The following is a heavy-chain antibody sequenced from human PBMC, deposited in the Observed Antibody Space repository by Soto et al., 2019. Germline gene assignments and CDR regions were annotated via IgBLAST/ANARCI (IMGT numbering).Heavy chain of an antibody. V-gene: IGHV4-59*08. CDR3: ARTDINNWFDP. J-gene: IGHJ5*02. CDR2: IYYSGST. CDR1: GGSISSYY. Sequence: SETLSLTCTVSGGSISSYYWSWIRQPPGKGLEWIGYIYYSGSTNYNPSLKSRVTISVDTSKNQFSLKLSSVTAADTAVYYCARTDINNWFDPWGQGTLVTVSS.